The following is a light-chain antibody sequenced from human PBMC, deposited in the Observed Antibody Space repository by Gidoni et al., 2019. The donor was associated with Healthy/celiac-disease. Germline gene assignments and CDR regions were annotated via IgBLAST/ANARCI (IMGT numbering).Light chain of an antibody. CDR3: QSADSSGVV. Sequence: SYELTPPPSVSVSPGQTARITCSGDALPKQYAYWYQQKPGQAPVLVLYKDSERPSGIPERFSGSGSGTTVTLTISGVQAEDEADYYCQSADSSGVVFGGGTKLTVL. CDR1: ALPKQY. V-gene: IGLV3-25*02. CDR2: KDS. J-gene: IGLJ2*01.